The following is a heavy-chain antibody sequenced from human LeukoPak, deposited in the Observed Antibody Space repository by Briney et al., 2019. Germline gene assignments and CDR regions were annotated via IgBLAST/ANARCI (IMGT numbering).Heavy chain of an antibody. Sequence: GGSLRLSCAASGFTFSSYGMSWVRQAPGKGLEWVSAISGSGGGTYYADSVKGRFTISRDNSKNTLYLQMNSLRAEYTAVYYCAKDGENVAVAGTWVDYWGQGSLVTVSS. CDR2: ISGSGGGT. D-gene: IGHD6-19*01. J-gene: IGHJ4*02. V-gene: IGHV3-23*01. CDR1: GFTFSSYG. CDR3: AKDGENVAVAGTWVDY.